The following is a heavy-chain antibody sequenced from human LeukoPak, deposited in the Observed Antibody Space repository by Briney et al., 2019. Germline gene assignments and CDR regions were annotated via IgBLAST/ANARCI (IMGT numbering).Heavy chain of an antibody. CDR3: ARDDSRIAAALDPPFYWYFDL. CDR2: IYLYGTT. Sequence: SETLSLTCSVSIGSISSSKWWSWVRQSPVKGLEWIGEIYLYGTTNYNPSFTSRVTMSVDRSKNQFSLKLSSVTAADTAVYYCARDDSRIAAALDPPFYWYFDLWGRGTLVTVSS. CDR1: IGSISSSKW. J-gene: IGHJ2*01. D-gene: IGHD6-13*01. V-gene: IGHV4-4*02.